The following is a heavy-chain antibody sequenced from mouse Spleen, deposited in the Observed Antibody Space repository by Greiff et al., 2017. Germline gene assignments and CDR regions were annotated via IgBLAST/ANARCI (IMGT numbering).Heavy chain of an antibody. V-gene: IGHV5-12*02. CDR2: ISNGGGST. D-gene: IGHD4-1*01. CDR1: GFTFSDYY. Sequence: EVKLMESGGGLVQPGGSLKLSCATSGFTFSDYYMYWVRQTPEKRLEWVAYISNGGGSTYYPDTVKGRFTISRDNAKNTLYLQMSRLKSEDTAMYYCARRGLGRGVYYFDYWGQGTTLTVSS. J-gene: IGHJ2*01. CDR3: ARRGLGRGVYYFDY.